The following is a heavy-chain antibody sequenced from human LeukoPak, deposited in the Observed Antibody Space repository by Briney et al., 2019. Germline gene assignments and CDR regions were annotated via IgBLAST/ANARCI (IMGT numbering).Heavy chain of an antibody. CDR1: GYTFTGYH. CDR3: ARQYYDFWSGYYYYYYMDV. Sequence: ASVKVSCKASGYTFTGYHMHWVRQAPGQGLEWMGWINPNSGGTNYAQKFQGRVTMTRDTSISTAYMELSRLRSDDTAVYYCARQYYDFWSGYYYYYYMDVWGKGTTVTVSS. J-gene: IGHJ6*03. CDR2: INPNSGGT. V-gene: IGHV1-2*02. D-gene: IGHD3-3*01.